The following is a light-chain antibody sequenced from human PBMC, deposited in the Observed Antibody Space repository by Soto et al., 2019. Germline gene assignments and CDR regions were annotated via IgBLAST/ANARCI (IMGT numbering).Light chain of an antibody. CDR1: TSNIGADYG. J-gene: IGLJ7*01. CDR3: QAFDNRLSGWV. V-gene: IGLV1-40*01. Sequence: QLVLTQPPSVSGAPGQRVTISCTGSTSNIGADYGVHWYQQLPGTAPKLLIYGDNNRPSGVPDRFSGSKSGTSASLAITGLQAEDEADYYCQAFDNRLSGWVFGGGTQLTVL. CDR2: GDN.